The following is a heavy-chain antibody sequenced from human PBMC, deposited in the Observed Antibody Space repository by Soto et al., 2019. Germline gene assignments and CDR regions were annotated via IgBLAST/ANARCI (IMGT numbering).Heavy chain of an antibody. D-gene: IGHD2-2*01. Sequence: PSETLSLTCALYGWSFSGYYWISIRQPPGKGLKWVGEINHSGSTNYTPSLKRRVTISVDTSKNQFSLKLSSVTAADTAVYYCARGQAWVFWSSTSCHWDYMDVCGKGTTVTVSS. CDR2: INHSGST. V-gene: IGHV4-34*01. J-gene: IGHJ6*03. CDR3: ARGQAWVFWSSTSCHWDYMDV. CDR1: GWSFSGYY.